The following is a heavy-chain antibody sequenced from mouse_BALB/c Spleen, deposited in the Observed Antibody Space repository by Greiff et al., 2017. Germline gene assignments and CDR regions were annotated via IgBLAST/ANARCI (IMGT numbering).Heavy chain of an antibody. Sequence: EVKLQESGAELVKPGASVKLSCTASGFNIKDTYMHWVKQRPEQGLEWIGRIDPANGNTKYDPKFQGKATITADTSSNTAYLQLSSLTSEDTAVYYCARGDYGSSHAMDYWGQGTSVTVSS. V-gene: IGHV14-3*02. D-gene: IGHD1-1*01. CDR2: IDPANGNT. CDR3: ARGDYGSSHAMDY. J-gene: IGHJ4*01. CDR1: GFNIKDTY.